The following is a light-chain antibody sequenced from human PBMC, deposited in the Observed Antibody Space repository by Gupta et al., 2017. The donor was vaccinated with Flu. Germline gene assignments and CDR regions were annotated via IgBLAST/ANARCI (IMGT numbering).Light chain of an antibody. CDR3: SSYTSSSTVV. CDR1: NTVVGGYTY. CDR2: DVS. V-gene: IGLV2-14*04. Sequence: ITISSPGTNTVVGGYTYFDLDHQHTAKAPILMLYDVSNRSAGVSNLFSVSKSGNTASMTISGLQAEDDADYYCSSYTSSSTVVFGGGTKLTVL. J-gene: IGLJ2*01.